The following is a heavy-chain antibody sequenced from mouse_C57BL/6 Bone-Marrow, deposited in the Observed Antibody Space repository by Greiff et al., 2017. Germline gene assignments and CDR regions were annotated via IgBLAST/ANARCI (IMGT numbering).Heavy chain of an antibody. D-gene: IGHD1-1*01. CDR3: TRSLIYYGNNN. CDR2: IYPEDGDT. CDR1: GFNIKDYY. V-gene: IGHV14-2*01. Sequence: VQLQQSGAELVKPGASVKLSCTASGFNIKDYYIHWVKQRTEQGLEWIGRIYPEDGDTKYAPKFQDKATITADTSSNTAYLQRSSLTSEDTAVYYCTRSLIYYGNNNWGQGNTLTVTS. J-gene: IGHJ2*01.